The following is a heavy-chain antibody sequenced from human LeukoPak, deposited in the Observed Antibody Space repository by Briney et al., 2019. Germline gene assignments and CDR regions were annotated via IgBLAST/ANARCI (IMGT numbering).Heavy chain of an antibody. V-gene: IGHV3-48*04. D-gene: IGHD2-21*01. CDR3: VREVVVVASAQDHHAFDI. J-gene: IGHJ3*02. CDR1: ELTFNTYT. CDR2: ISISRSAI. Sequence: GGSLRLSCAASELTFNTYTMNWVRQAPGKGLEWVSSISISRSAIYYSDSVKGRFTVSRDSARNSLYLQMNSLRAEDTAVYYCVREVVVVASAQDHHAFDIWGQGTMVTVSS.